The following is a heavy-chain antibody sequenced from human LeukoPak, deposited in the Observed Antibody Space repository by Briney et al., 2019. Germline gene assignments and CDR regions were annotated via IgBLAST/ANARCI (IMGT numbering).Heavy chain of an antibody. CDR1: GGSISSYY. Sequence: SETLSLTCTVSGGSISSYYWSWIRQPPGKGLEWIGYIYYSGSTNYNPSLKSRVTISVDTSKNQFSLKLSSVTAADTAVYYCARGGGMGYYYYYMDVWGKGTTVTVSS. J-gene: IGHJ6*03. CDR3: ARGGGMGYYYYYMDV. CDR2: IYYSGST. D-gene: IGHD1-26*01. V-gene: IGHV4-59*01.